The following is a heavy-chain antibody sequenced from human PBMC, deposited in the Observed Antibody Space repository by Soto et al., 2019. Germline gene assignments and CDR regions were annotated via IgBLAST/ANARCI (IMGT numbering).Heavy chain of an antibody. CDR1: GGSISSGGYY. CDR2: IYYSGST. D-gene: IGHD3-22*01. V-gene: IGHV4-31*03. CDR3: AGGGYYDSSGTKIDY. Sequence: PSETLSLTCTVSGGSISSGGYYWSWIRQHPGKGLEWIGYIYYSGSTYYNPSLKSRVTISVDTSKNQFSLKLSSVTAADTAVYYCAGGGYYDSSGTKIDYWGQGTLVTVSS. J-gene: IGHJ4*02.